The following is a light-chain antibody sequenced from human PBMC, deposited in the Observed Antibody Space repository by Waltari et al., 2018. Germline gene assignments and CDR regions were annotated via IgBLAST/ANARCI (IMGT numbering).Light chain of an antibody. Sequence: DIQMTQSPSTVSASVGDRVTITCRASQNVNGLLAWYQQKPGKAHKLLMSKASTLEAGVPSRFSGSGSGTQFTLTISGLQPDDLATYYCQQYNNYPWTFAQGTKVEI. CDR1: QNVNGL. V-gene: IGKV1-5*03. J-gene: IGKJ1*01. CDR3: QQYNNYPWT. CDR2: KAS.